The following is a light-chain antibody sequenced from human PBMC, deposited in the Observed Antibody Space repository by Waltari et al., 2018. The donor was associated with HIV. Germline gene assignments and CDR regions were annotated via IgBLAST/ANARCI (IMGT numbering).Light chain of an antibody. CDR1: HSVSSF. V-gene: IGKV3-20*01. J-gene: IGKJ3*01. CDR3: QQYGTSPLT. Sequence: EIVLTQSPGPLSLSPGESATLSCRASHSVSSFLAWYQHKPGQSPRLLIYGASSRAAGIPDRFSGTGSGTDFTLTINSLEPEDFAVYYCQQYGTSPLTFGPGTKVDIK. CDR2: GAS.